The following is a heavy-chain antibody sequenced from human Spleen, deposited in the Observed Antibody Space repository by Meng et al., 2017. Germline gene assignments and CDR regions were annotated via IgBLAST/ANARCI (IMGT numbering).Heavy chain of an antibody. J-gene: IGHJ4*02. Sequence: GGSLRLSCVVSGFTSDDYAMHWVRQTPGKGLEWVSGITWYSGTIAYVDSVKGRFTISRDNAKNSLYLQMNSLRVEDTALYFCAKEITGTKYLDYWGQGTLVTVSS. CDR3: AKEITGTKYLDY. D-gene: IGHD1-20*01. V-gene: IGHV3-9*02. CDR2: ITWYSGTI. CDR1: GFTSDDYA.